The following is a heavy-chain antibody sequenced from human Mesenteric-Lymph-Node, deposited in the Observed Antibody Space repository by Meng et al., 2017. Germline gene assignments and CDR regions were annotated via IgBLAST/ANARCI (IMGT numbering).Heavy chain of an antibody. CDR1: GYTLTNYG. CDR3: ARDGEWEGLGQHFDY. V-gene: IGHV1-3*01. Sequence: QVQPGQSGAEVKKPGASVKVSCKASGYTLTNYGLHWVRQAPGQRLEWMGWINAGKGNTNYSQSLQGRITITRDTSASTAYMELSSLRSEDTAVYYCARDGEWEGLGQHFDYWGQGTLVTVSS. D-gene: IGHD1-26*01. J-gene: IGHJ4*02. CDR2: INAGKGNT.